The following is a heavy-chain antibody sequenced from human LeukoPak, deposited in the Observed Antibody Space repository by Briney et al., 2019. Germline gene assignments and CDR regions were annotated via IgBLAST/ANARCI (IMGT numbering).Heavy chain of an antibody. Sequence: GGSLRLSCAASGFTFSTYWMNWVRLVPGKGLVWVSRINTDGNSTRYADPVKGRFTISRDNAKNTLYLQVNSLRAEDTAVYYCARFALGYYYYYMDVWGKGTTVTVSS. D-gene: IGHD2-21*01. V-gene: IGHV3-74*01. CDR2: INTDGNST. J-gene: IGHJ6*03. CDR3: ARFALGYYYYYMDV. CDR1: GFTFSTYW.